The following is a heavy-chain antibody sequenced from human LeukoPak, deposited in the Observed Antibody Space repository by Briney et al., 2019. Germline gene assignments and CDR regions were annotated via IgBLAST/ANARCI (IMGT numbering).Heavy chain of an antibody. J-gene: IGHJ4*02. V-gene: IGHV3-74*01. CDR1: GFTFSSYM. CDR3: ARDRWAHTRDGYNLDY. CDR2: LNRGGDTT. Sequence: GGSLRLSCAASGFTFSSYMMHWVRQAPGKGLVWVSRLNRGGDTTTYADSVKGRFTISRDNAKNTLYLQMNSLRAEDTAVYYCARDRWAHTRDGYNLDYWGQGTLVTVSS. D-gene: IGHD5-24*01.